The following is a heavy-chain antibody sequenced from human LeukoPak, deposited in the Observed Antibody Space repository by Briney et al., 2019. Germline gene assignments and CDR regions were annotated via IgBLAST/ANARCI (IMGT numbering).Heavy chain of an antibody. Sequence: SETLSLTCTVSGGSISSYYWSWIRQPPGKGLEWIGYIYYSGSTNYNPSLKSRVTISVDTSKNQFSLKLSSVTAADTAVYYCAGHQRRQHYDFWSGTNAFDIWGQGTMVTVSS. CDR3: AGHQRRQHYDFWSGTNAFDI. J-gene: IGHJ3*02. V-gene: IGHV4-59*08. D-gene: IGHD3-3*01. CDR1: GGSISSYY. CDR2: IYYSGST.